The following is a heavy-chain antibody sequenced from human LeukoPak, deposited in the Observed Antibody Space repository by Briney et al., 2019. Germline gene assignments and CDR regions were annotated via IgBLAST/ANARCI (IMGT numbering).Heavy chain of an antibody. Sequence: PGGSLRLSCAASGFTFSSYAMSWVRQAPGKGLEWVSAISGSGGSTYYADSVKGRFTISRDNSKNTLYLQMNSLRAEDTAVYYCARPKTYYYDSTPDYFDYWGQGTLVTVCS. CDR2: ISGSGGST. V-gene: IGHV3-23*01. J-gene: IGHJ4*02. CDR1: GFTFSSYA. D-gene: IGHD3-22*01. CDR3: ARPKTYYYDSTPDYFDY.